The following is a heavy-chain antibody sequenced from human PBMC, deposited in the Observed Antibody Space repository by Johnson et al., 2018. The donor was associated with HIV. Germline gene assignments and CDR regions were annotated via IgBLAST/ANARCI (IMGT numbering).Heavy chain of an antibody. Sequence: VQLVESGGGLVQPGGSLRLSCAASAFTFSSFAMSWVRQAPGKGLEWVSGISGAGGSRNYADSVKGRFTISRDNSKNPLYLQMNSLRAEETAIYYCAKDLHYYDSSGFNDAFDIWGQGTMVAVSS. CDR3: AKDLHYYDSSGFNDAFDI. CDR1: AFTFSSFA. CDR2: ISGAGGSR. D-gene: IGHD3-22*01. V-gene: IGHV3-23*04. J-gene: IGHJ3*02.